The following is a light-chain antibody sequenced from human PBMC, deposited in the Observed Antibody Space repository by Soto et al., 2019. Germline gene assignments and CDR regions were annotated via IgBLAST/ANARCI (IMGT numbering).Light chain of an antibody. V-gene: IGKV3-15*01. Sequence: EIVMTQSPATLSVSPGERATLSCRASQSVSSNLAWYQQKPGQAPRLLIYGASTRATAIPARFSGSGSGTEFTLTISSLQSEDFAVYYCQQYNNWPFTFGPGTKLDIK. J-gene: IGKJ3*01. CDR3: QQYNNWPFT. CDR1: QSVSSN. CDR2: GAS.